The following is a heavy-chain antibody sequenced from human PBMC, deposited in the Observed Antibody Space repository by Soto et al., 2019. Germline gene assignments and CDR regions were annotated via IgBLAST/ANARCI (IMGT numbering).Heavy chain of an antibody. D-gene: IGHD3-9*01. J-gene: IGHJ4*02. Sequence: ASVKVSCKASGYTFTNYAIHWVLQAPGQGLEWMGWINAGGDDTEYSQKFQGRVTITRDTSANTAYMDITSLRSEDTAVYYCARGAVGLYGHYHIFDYWGQGTLVT. CDR3: ARGAVGLYGHYHIFDY. CDR1: GYTFTNYA. CDR2: INAGGDDT. V-gene: IGHV1-3*01.